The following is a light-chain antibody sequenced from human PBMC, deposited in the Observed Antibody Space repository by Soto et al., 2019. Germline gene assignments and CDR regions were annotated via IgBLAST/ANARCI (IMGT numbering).Light chain of an antibody. V-gene: IGKV1-5*01. J-gene: IGKJ2*02. CDR3: QQYHTSPWT. CDR2: AAS. Sequence: DIHMTRSPSTRSGSVLGSVSTTCLASQNIRNWLAWYQQKPGKAPRLLIYAASTLQSGVPSRFSGSGSGTEFTLTISSLQPDDFAIYSCQQYHTSPWTFGQGTKVDIK. CDR1: QNIRNW.